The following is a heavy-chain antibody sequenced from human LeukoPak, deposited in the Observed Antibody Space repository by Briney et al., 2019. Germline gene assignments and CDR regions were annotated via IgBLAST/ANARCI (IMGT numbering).Heavy chain of an antibody. CDR3: ATDRDSSGYLLDY. J-gene: IGHJ4*02. CDR1: GFTFSSYS. D-gene: IGHD3-22*01. CDR2: IYSGGST. V-gene: IGHV3-66*01. Sequence: GGSLRLSCAASGFTFSSYSVNWVRQAPGKGLEWVSVIYSGGSTYYADSVKGRFTISRDNSKNTLYLQMNSLRAEDTAVYYCATDRDSSGYLLDYWGQGTLVTVSS.